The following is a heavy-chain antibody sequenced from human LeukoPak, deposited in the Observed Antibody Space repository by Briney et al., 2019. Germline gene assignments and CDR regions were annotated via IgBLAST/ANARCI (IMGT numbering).Heavy chain of an antibody. Sequence: GGSLRLSCAASGFTFSSYAMHWVRQAPGQRLEWMGWINAGNGNTKYSQKFQGRVTITRDTSASTAYMELSSLRSEDTAVYYCARDATYCSGGTCSYYGMDVWGQGTTVTVSS. CDR1: GFTFSSYA. CDR3: ARDATYCSGGTCSYYGMDV. CDR2: INAGNGNT. J-gene: IGHJ6*02. V-gene: IGHV1-3*01. D-gene: IGHD2-15*01.